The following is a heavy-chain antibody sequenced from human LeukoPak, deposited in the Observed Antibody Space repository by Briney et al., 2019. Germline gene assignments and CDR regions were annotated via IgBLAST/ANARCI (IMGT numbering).Heavy chain of an antibody. V-gene: IGHV3-30-3*01. CDR1: GFTFSSYA. J-gene: IGHJ4*02. D-gene: IGHD1-1*01. CDR2: ISYDGSNK. CDR3: ARETAGFDY. Sequence: GGSLRLSCAASGFTFSSYAMHWVRQAPGKGLEWVAVISYDGSNKYYADSVKGRFTISRDNSKNTLYLQMNSLRAEDTAVYYCARETAGFDYWGQGTLVTVSS.